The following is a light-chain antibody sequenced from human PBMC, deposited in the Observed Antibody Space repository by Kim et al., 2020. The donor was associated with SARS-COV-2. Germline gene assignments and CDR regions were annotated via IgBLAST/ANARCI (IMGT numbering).Light chain of an antibody. CDR2: GAS. V-gene: IGKV3-20*01. CDR3: QQYGSLPFT. J-gene: IGKJ3*01. CDR1: QSVSSNY. Sequence: EIVLTQSPGTLSLSPGERATLSCRASQSVSSNYLTWYQQKPGQAPRLLIYGASTRATGIPDKFAGSGSGTDFTLTISRLEPEDCVVYYCQQYGSLPFTFGPGTKVDIK.